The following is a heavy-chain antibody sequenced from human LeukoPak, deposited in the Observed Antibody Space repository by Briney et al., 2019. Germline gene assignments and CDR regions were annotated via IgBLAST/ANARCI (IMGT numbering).Heavy chain of an antibody. CDR2: IWYDGSNK. D-gene: IGHD6-25*01. Sequence: PGGSLRLSCAASGFTFSSYGMHWVRQAPGKGLEWVAVIWYDGSNKYYAASVKGRFTISRDDSKSTLYLEMNSLRPEDTATYYCARDPQRGPPDYFDHWGQGALRTVSS. CDR1: GFTFSSYG. CDR3: ARDPQRGPPDYFDH. J-gene: IGHJ4*02. V-gene: IGHV3-33*01.